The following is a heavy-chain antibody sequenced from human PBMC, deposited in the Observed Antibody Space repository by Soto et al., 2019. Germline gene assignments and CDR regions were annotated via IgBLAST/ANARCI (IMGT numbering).Heavy chain of an antibody. J-gene: IGHJ4*02. Sequence: GSGPTLVNPTQTLTLTCTFSGFSLSTSGVGVGWIRQPPGKALEWLALIYWDDDKRYSPSLKSRLTITKDTSKNQVVLTMTNMDPVDTATYYCARVNPWDYSNYPLPLPHFDYWGQGTLVTVSS. CDR2: IYWDDDK. D-gene: IGHD4-4*01. CDR3: ARVNPWDYSNYPLPLPHFDY. CDR1: GFSLSTSGVG. V-gene: IGHV2-5*02.